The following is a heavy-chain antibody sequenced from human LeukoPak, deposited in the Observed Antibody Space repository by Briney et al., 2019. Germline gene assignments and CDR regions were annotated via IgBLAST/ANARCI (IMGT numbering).Heavy chain of an antibody. CDR2: ISGYNGNT. CDR1: GYTFTSYG. D-gene: IGHD6-13*01. J-gene: IGHJ4*02. V-gene: IGHV1-18*04. Sequence: ASVKVSCKASGYTFTSYGFNWVRQAPGHGLEWMGWISGYNGNTNYAQKFQGRVTLTTDTSKTTAYMELRRLTSDDTAVYYCARGLAEQQLVVDYWGQGTLVTVSS. CDR3: ARGLAEQQLVVDY.